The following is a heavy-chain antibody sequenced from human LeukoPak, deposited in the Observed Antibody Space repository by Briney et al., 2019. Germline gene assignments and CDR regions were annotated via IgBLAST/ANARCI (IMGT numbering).Heavy chain of an antibody. J-gene: IGHJ4*02. V-gene: IGHV4-38-2*01. CDR1: GYSISSGYY. Sequence: SETLSLTCAVSGYSISSGYYWGWIRQPPGKGLEWIGNIYHSGNTYYNPSLKSRVTISVDTSKNQFSLKLSSVNAADTALYYCARRIVGATFDYWGQGTLVTVSS. CDR3: ARRIVGATFDY. D-gene: IGHD1-26*01. CDR2: IYHSGNT.